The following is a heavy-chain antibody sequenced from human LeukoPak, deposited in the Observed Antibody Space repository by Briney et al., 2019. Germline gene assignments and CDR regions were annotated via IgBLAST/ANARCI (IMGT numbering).Heavy chain of an antibody. CDR2: ISSSSSYI. V-gene: IGHV3-21*01. CDR3: ARAPYCSSTSCYDDY. J-gene: IGHJ4*02. D-gene: IGHD2-2*01. CDR1: GFTFSSYS. Sequence: GGSLRLSCAASGFTFSSYSMNWVRQAPGKGLEWVSSISSSSSYIYYADSVKGRFTISRDNAKNSLYLQMNSLRAEDTAVYYCARAPYCSSTSCYDDYWGQGTLVTVSS.